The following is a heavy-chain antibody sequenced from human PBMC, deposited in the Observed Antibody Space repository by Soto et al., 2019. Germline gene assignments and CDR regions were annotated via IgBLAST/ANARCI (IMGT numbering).Heavy chain of an antibody. J-gene: IGHJ3*02. D-gene: IGHD3-22*01. V-gene: IGHV3-48*02. CDR3: ARDSGYYYDSSGYYYNDAFDI. CDR1: GFTFSSYS. CDR2: ISSSSSTI. Sequence: GGSLRLSCAASGFTFSSYSMNWVRQAPGKGLEWVSYISSSSSTIYYADSVKGRFTISRDNAKNSLYLQMNSLRDEDTAVYYCARDSGYYYDSSGYYYNDAFDIWGQGTMVTVSS.